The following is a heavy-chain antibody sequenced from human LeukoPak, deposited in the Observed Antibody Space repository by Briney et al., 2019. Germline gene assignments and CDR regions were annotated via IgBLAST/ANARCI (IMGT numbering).Heavy chain of an antibody. V-gene: IGHV3-23*01. J-gene: IGHJ4*02. Sequence: PGGSLRLSCAAPGFTFSSYWMNWVRQAPGKGLEWVSTLSGTGGSTYYADSVKGRFTISRDNSKNTLYLQMNSLRAEDTAVYYCAKSAAGFDYWGQGTLVTVSS. D-gene: IGHD6-25*01. CDR1: GFTFSSYW. CDR2: LSGTGGST. CDR3: AKSAAGFDY.